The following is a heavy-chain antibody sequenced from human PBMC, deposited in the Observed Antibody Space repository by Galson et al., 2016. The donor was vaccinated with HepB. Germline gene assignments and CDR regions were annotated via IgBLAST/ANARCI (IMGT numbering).Heavy chain of an antibody. CDR1: GFTFTSYG. CDR3: ARRSYDTIARAFDI. V-gene: IGHV1-18*01. CDR2: ISAYNGNT. D-gene: IGHD3-22*01. Sequence: SVKVSCKASGFTFTSYGFSWVRQAPGQGLEWMGWISAYNGNTNYALNLQGRLTMTTDTSTTTAYMELRSLRSDDTAVYYCARRSYDTIARAFDIWGQGTLVTVSS. J-gene: IGHJ3*02.